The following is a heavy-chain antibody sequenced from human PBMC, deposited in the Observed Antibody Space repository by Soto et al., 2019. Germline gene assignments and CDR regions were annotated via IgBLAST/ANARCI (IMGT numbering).Heavy chain of an antibody. CDR2: INAGNGNT. CDR3: ARDILFDY. Sequence: AASVKVSCKASGYIFTSYVMEWVRQAPGQRLEWMGWINAGNGNTKYSQKFQGRVTITRDTSASTAYMELSSLRFEDTAVYYCARDILFDYWGQGTLVTVSS. CDR1: GYIFTSYV. J-gene: IGHJ4*02. D-gene: IGHD2-15*01. V-gene: IGHV1-3*01.